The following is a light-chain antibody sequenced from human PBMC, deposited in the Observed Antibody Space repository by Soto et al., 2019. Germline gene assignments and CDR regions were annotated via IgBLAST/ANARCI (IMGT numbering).Light chain of an antibody. Sequence: AIQLTQSPSSLSAFVGDRVTITCRASQGISSALAWYQQKPGKPPKLLIYDASSLESGVPSRFGGSGSGTDFTLTISSLQPEDFATYYCQQFNSYPFTFGPGTKVDIK. V-gene: IGKV1-13*02. CDR2: DAS. J-gene: IGKJ3*01. CDR3: QQFNSYPFT. CDR1: QGISSA.